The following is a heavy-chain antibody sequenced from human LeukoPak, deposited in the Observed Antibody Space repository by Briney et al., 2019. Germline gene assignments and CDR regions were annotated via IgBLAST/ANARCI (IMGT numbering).Heavy chain of an antibody. D-gene: IGHD3-9*01. Sequence: SETLSLTCTVSGSSISNYYWSWIRQPAGKGLEWIGRIYTGGSTNYNPSLKSRVTMSIDTSKNQCSLTLSSVTAADTAVYYCARGTNNYDILTGYWVFDYWGQGTLVTVSS. V-gene: IGHV4-4*07. J-gene: IGHJ4*02. CDR1: GSSISNYY. CDR2: IYTGGST. CDR3: ARGTNNYDILTGYWVFDY.